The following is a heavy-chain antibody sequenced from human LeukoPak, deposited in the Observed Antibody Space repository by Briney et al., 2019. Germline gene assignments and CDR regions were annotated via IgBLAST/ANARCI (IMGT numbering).Heavy chain of an antibody. CDR1: GDSISSYY. CDR2: MYYRGST. CDR3: AREYSDRYYNYMDV. V-gene: IGHV4-59*12. D-gene: IGHD3-9*01. Sequence: SETLSLTCTVSGDSISSYYWSWIRQPPGKGLECIEHMYYRGSTNYIASLKSRVTISVDKSKNQFSLQLSSVSAEDTAVYYCAREYSDRYYNYMDVWGKGTTVTVSS. J-gene: IGHJ6*03.